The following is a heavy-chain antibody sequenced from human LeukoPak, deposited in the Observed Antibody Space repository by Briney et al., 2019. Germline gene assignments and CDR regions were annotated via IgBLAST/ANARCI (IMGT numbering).Heavy chain of an antibody. CDR2: IRSKANSYAT. D-gene: IGHD5-12*01. V-gene: IGHV3-73*01. CDR3: AKDKGRFSGYDYYFDY. Sequence: GGSLKLSCAASGFTFSGSAMHWVRQASGKGLEWVGRIRSKANSYATAYAASVKGRFTISRDNSKNTLYLQMNSLRAEDTAVYYCAKDKGRFSGYDYYFDYWGQGTLVTVSS. CDR1: GFTFSGSA. J-gene: IGHJ4*02.